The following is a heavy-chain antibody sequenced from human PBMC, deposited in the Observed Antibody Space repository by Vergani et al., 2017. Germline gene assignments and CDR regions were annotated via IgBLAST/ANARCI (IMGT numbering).Heavy chain of an antibody. Sequence: QLLESGGGLIQPGGSLRLSCAASGFTFNSYAMTWVRQAPGKGLEWVSGINNNGGSTYYADSVKGRFTISRDNSKNTLYLQMNSLSAGDTAVYYCAKANLRNSGYDYLYYYHAMDVWGQGTTVTVSS. D-gene: IGHD5-12*01. V-gene: IGHV3-23*01. J-gene: IGHJ6*02. CDR3: AKANLRNSGYDYLYYYHAMDV. CDR1: GFTFNSYA. CDR2: INNNGGST.